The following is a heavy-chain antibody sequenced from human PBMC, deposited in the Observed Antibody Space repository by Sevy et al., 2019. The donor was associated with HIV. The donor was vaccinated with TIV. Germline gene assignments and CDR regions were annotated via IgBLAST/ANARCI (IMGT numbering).Heavy chain of an antibody. D-gene: IGHD3-10*01. CDR2: IIPIFGTA. CDR1: GSTFSTYS. J-gene: IGHJ5*02. V-gene: IGHV1-69*13. CDR3: AREQGVRGVIQANYFDP. Sequence: ASVKVSCKSSGSTFSTYSINWVRQAPGQGLEWMGMIIPIFGTANYAQRFQGRVTITADESTSTAYMELTSLRSEDTAVYYCAREQGVRGVIQANYFDPWGQGTLVTVSS.